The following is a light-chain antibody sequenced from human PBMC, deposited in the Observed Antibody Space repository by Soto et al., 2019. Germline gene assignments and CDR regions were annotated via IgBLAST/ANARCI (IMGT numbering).Light chain of an antibody. CDR1: SGHNSYD. Sequence: QSVLTQPPSASASLGASVKLTRTLSSGHNSYDISWHQQQQETGHRYLMKLNSDGSHSTGDGIPDLFSGSSSGAARYLTISSLPSEDDADYYCQTWSTDIRVFGGGTKLTVL. CDR2: LNSDGSH. J-gene: IGLJ3*02. V-gene: IGLV4-69*01. CDR3: QTWSTDIRV.